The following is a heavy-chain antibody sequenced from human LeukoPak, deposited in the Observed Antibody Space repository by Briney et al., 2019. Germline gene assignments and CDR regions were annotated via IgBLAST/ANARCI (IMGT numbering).Heavy chain of an antibody. CDR3: ARDQRVTGRPDIDY. CDR1: GFSFNTYG. Sequence: GGSLRLSCAASGFSFNTYGMTWVRQAPGKGLEWVSAISGSGDRTFYADSVKGRFTVSRDNAKNTLYLQMNNLRAEDTAMYYCARDQRVTGRPDIDYWGQGTLVIVSS. D-gene: IGHD6-6*01. J-gene: IGHJ4*02. CDR2: ISGSGDRT. V-gene: IGHV3-23*01.